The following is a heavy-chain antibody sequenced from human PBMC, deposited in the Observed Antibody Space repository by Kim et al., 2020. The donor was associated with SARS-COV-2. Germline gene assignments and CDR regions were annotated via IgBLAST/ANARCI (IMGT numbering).Heavy chain of an antibody. Sequence: SETLSLTCNVSGGSIRSYYWSWIRQPPGKGLEWIGSIYYSGSTNYNPSLKSRVAISVDTSKSQFSLELSSVTAADTAVYYCARDSSSWNGHFDYWGQGALVTVSS. CDR2: IYYSGST. CDR1: GGSIRSYY. J-gene: IGHJ4*02. CDR3: ARDSSSWNGHFDY. V-gene: IGHV4-59*01. D-gene: IGHD6-13*01.